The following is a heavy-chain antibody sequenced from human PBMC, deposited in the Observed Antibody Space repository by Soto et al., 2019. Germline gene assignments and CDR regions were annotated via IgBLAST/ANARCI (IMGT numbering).Heavy chain of an antibody. CDR3: ASHAGVQGYYYGMDV. J-gene: IGHJ6*02. D-gene: IGHD3-10*01. CDR2: INAGNGNT. V-gene: IGHV1-3*01. Sequence: QVQLVQSGAEVKKPGASVKVSCKASGNTFTSYAMHWVRQAPGQRLERMGWINAGNGNTKYSQKCQGRVTITRDTSASTVYMELSSLRSEDTAVYYCASHAGVQGYYYGMDVWGQGTTVTVSS. CDR1: GNTFTSYA.